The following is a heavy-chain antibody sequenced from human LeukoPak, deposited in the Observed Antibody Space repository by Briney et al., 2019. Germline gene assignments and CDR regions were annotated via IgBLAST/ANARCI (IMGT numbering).Heavy chain of an antibody. CDR1: GGSISNYY. J-gene: IGHJ6*03. V-gene: IGHV4-4*07. CDR2: IWTSGST. D-gene: IGHD6-13*01. CDR3: ARGRVSSSTWYSTYYYYFYMDV. Sequence: PSETLSLTCTVSGGSISNYYWSWIRQPAGKGLEWIGRIWTSGSTNYNPSLKSRVTMPVDTSKNHFSLRLSTVTAADTAVYFCARGRVSSSTWYSTYYYYFYMDVWGKGTTVTVS.